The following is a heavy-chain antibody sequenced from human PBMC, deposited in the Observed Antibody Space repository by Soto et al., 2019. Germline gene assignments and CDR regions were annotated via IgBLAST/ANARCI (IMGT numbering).Heavy chain of an antibody. CDR2: IIPIFGTA. J-gene: IGHJ5*02. V-gene: IGHV1-69*01. CDR3: ASCGIGAAAGWGYSWFDP. Sequence: QVQLVQSGAEVKKPGSSVKVSCKASGGTFSSYAISWVRQAPGQGLEWMGGIIPIFGTANYAQKFQGRVTMTADEPTSTAYMELSSLRSEATAVYYCASCGIGAAAGWGYSWFDPWGQGTMVTVS. CDR1: GGTFSSYA. D-gene: IGHD6-13*01.